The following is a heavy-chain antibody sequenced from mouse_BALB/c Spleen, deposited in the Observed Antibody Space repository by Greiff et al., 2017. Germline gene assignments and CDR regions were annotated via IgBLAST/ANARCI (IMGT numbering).Heavy chain of an antibody. CDR3: ARPSAMDY. CDR2: ISSGGSYT. V-gene: IGHV5-6*01. CDR1: GFTFSSYG. Sequence: EVKVVESGGDLVKPGGSLKLSCAASGFTFSSYGMSWVRQTPDKRLEWVATISSGGSYTYYPDSVKGRFTISRDNAKNTLYLQMSSLKSEDTAMYYCARPSAMDYWGQGTSVTVSS. J-gene: IGHJ4*01.